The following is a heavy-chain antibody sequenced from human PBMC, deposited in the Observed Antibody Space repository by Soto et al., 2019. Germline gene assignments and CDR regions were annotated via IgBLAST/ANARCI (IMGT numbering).Heavy chain of an antibody. J-gene: IGHJ4*02. CDR3: ARDDYDSSGYYYVDY. V-gene: IGHV3-33*01. CDR2: IWYDGSNK. D-gene: IGHD3-22*01. Sequence: GVSLRLSCAASGFTFSSYGMHWVRQAPGKGLEWVAVIWYDGSNKYYADSLKGRFTISRDNSKKTLYLQVNSLRAEDTAVYFCARDDYDSSGYYYVDYWGQGTLVTVSS. CDR1: GFTFSSYG.